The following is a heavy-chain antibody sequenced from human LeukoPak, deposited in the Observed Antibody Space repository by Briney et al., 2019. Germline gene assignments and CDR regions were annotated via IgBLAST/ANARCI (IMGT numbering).Heavy chain of an antibody. V-gene: IGHV1-18*01. CDR2: ISAYNGNT. CDR1: GYTFTSYG. CDR3: ARVYSNYQYYYYYMDV. J-gene: IGHJ6*03. D-gene: IGHD4-11*01. Sequence: ASVTVSCKSSGYTFTSYGISWVRQAPGQGLEWMGWISAYNGNTNYAQKLQGRVTITTDTSTSTAYMELRSLRSDDTAVYYCARVYSNYQYYYYYMDVGGKGTTVTVS.